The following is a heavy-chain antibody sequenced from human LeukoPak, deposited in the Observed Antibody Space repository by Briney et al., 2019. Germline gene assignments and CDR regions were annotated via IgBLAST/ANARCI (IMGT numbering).Heavy chain of an antibody. CDR3: ARDIAHYYDSSGYYHNWFDH. Sequence: SQTLSLTCTVSGGSISSGSYYWSWIRQPAGKGLEWIGRIYTSGSTNYNPSLKSRVTISVDTSKNQFSLKLSSVTAADTAVYYCARDIAHYYDSSGYYHNWFDHWGQGTLVTVSS. CDR2: IYTSGST. V-gene: IGHV4-61*02. CDR1: GGSISSGSYY. D-gene: IGHD3-22*01. J-gene: IGHJ5*02.